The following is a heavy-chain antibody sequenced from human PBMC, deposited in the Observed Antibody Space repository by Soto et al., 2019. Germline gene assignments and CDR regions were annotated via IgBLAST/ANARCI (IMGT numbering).Heavy chain of an antibody. Sequence: QITLKESGPTQVKPTQTLTLTCTFSGFSLSTSGEGVGWIRQPPGKALEWLALIYWNDDKPYSPSLKNRLTVTKDASKNQVVLTMTNMDPVDTATYYCVHSKYTDFWSGYYSFYVDYWGQGTLVTVSS. CDR1: GFSLSTSGEG. CDR2: IYWNDDK. V-gene: IGHV2-5*01. CDR3: VHSKYTDFWSGYYSFYVDY. D-gene: IGHD3-3*01. J-gene: IGHJ4*02.